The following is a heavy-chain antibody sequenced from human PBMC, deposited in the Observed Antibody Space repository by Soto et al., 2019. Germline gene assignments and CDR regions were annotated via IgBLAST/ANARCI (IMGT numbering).Heavy chain of an antibody. CDR2: IYYSGST. V-gene: IGHV4-30-4*01. Sequence: QVQLQESGPGLVKPSQTLSLTCTVSGGSISSGDYYWSWIRQPPGKGLEWIGYIYYSGSTYYNPSLKSRVTISVDTSKNQFSLKLSSVTAADTAVYYCASANPGVRYFDWFPRLGYYYGMDVWGQGTTVTVSS. D-gene: IGHD3-9*01. J-gene: IGHJ6*02. CDR3: ASANPGVRYFDWFPRLGYYYGMDV. CDR1: GGSISSGDYY.